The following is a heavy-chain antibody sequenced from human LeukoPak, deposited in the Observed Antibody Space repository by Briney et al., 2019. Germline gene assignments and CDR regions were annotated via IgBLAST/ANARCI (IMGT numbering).Heavy chain of an antibody. CDR1: GYTFTGYY. CDR3: AISREYDIFED. D-gene: IGHD3-9*01. Sequence: AASVKVSCKASGYTFTGYYMHWVRQAPGQGLEWMGWISAYNGNTNYAQKLQGRVTMTTDTSTSTAYMELRSLRSDDTAVYYCAISREYDIFEDWGQGTLVTVSS. J-gene: IGHJ4*02. V-gene: IGHV1-18*04. CDR2: ISAYNGNT.